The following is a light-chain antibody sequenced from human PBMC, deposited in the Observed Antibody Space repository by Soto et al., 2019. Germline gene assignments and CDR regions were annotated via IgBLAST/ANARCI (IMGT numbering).Light chain of an antibody. CDR2: QDS. Sequence: ELTQPPSVSVSPGQTASITCSGDKLGDKYACWYQQKPGQSPVLVIYQDSKRPSGIPERFSGSNSGNTATLTISGTQAMDEADYYCQAWDSSTAPYVFGTGTKLTVL. CDR3: QAWDSSTAPYV. J-gene: IGLJ1*01. CDR1: KLGDKY. V-gene: IGLV3-1*01.